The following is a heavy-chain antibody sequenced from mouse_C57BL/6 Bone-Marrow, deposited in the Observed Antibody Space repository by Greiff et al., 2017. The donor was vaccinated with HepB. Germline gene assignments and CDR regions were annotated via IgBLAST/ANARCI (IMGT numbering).Heavy chain of an antibody. V-gene: IGHV3-8*01. CDR2: ISYSGST. D-gene: IGHD1-1*01. Sequence: EVKVVDSGPGLAKPSQTLSLTCSVTGYSITSDYWNWIRKFPGNKLEYMGYISYSGSTYYNPSLKSRISITRDTSKNQYYLQLNSVTTEDTATYYCARASSYFYWYFDAWGTGTTVTVSS. CDR3: ARASSYFYWYFDA. J-gene: IGHJ1*03. CDR1: GYSITSDY.